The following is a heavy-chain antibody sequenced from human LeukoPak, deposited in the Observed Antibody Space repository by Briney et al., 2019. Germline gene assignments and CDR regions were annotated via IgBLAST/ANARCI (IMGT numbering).Heavy chain of an antibody. CDR1: GFTFSSYA. CDR2: ISYDGSNK. Sequence: GGSLRLSCAASGFTFSSYAMHWVRQAPGKGLEWVAVISYDGSNKYYADSVKGRFTISRDNSKNTLYLQMNSLRAEDTAVYYCARAPGSYGHLWGNYFDYWGQGTLVTVSS. CDR3: ARAPGSYGHLWGNYFDY. J-gene: IGHJ4*02. D-gene: IGHD5-18*01. V-gene: IGHV3-30-3*01.